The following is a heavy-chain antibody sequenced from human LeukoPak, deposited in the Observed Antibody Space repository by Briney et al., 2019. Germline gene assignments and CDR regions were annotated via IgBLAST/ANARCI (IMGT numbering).Heavy chain of an antibody. CDR2: INWNGVST. Sequence: SGGSLRLSCAASGFTFDDYGMSGVRQAPGKGLEWVSGINWNGVSTGYADSVKGGFTISRDNAKNSLYLQMNSLRAEDTALYYCARDLAPFSMVRGVMGDYWGQGTLVTVSS. CDR3: ARDLAPFSMVRGVMGDY. CDR1: GFTFDDYG. D-gene: IGHD3-10*01. V-gene: IGHV3-20*04. J-gene: IGHJ4*02.